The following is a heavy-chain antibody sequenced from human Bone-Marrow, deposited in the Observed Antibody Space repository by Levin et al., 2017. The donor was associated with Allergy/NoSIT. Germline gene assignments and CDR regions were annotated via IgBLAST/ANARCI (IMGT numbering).Heavy chain of an antibody. CDR1: GFTFSTYA. CDR3: AKGYNTQSLDYYDY. D-gene: IGHD3-3*01. J-gene: IGHJ4*02. V-gene: IGHV3-23*01. CDR2: IRGSGGST. Sequence: LSLTCAASGFTFSTYAMSWVRQAPGKGLEWVSTIRGSGGSTYYADSVKGRFSVSRDNSKNKLYLQLNSLRAEDTAVYYCAKGYNTQSLDYYDYWGQGTLVTVSS.